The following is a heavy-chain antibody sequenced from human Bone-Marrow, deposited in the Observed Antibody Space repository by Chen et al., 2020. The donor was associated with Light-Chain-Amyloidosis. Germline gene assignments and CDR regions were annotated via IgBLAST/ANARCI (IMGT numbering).Heavy chain of an antibody. Sequence: QVQLVQSGAEVKKPGASVKVSCKASGYTFTSYDINWVRQATGQGLEWMGWMNPNSGNTGYAQKFQGRVTMTMNTSISTAYMELSSLRSEDTAVYYCARGRRSMGYCSSTSCNYDAYYYGMDVWGQGTTVTVSS. V-gene: IGHV1-8*01. D-gene: IGHD2-2*01. CDR3: ARGRRSMGYCSSTSCNYDAYYYGMDV. J-gene: IGHJ6*02. CDR2: MNPNSGNT. CDR1: GYTFTSYD.